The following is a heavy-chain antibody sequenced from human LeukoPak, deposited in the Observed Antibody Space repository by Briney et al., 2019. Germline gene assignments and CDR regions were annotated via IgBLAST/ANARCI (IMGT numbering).Heavy chain of an antibody. V-gene: IGHV3-43*02. CDR3: AKDIPHYYDSSGFYGDYFDY. CDR1: GFTFDDYA. Sequence: PGGSLRLSCAASGFTFDDYAMHWVRQAPGKGLEWVSLISGDGGSTYYADSVKGRFTISRDSSKNSLYLQMNSLRTEDTALYYCAKDIPHYYDSSGFYGDYFDYWGQGTLVTVSS. J-gene: IGHJ4*02. D-gene: IGHD3-22*01. CDR2: ISGDGGST.